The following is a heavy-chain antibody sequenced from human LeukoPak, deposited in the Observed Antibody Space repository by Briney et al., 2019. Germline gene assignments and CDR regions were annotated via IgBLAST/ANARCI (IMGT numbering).Heavy chain of an antibody. CDR3: ARDQEQWLTKDGPFDY. J-gene: IGHJ4*02. Sequence: SETLSLTCTISGGSISSYYWSWIRQPPGKGLEWIGYIYYSGSTNYNPSLKSRVTMSVDTSKNQFSLKLSSVTAADTAVYYCARDQEQWLTKDGPFDYWGQGTLVTVSS. V-gene: IGHV4-59*12. CDR2: IYYSGST. D-gene: IGHD6-19*01. CDR1: GGSISSYY.